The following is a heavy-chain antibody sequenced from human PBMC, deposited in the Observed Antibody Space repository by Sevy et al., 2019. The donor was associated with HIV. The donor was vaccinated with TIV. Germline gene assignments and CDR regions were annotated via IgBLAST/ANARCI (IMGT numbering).Heavy chain of an antibody. Sequence: GGSLRLSCAASGFTFSNYWMSWVRQAPGKGLEWVGNIKPDGSEKYYVGSVKGRFTISRDNAKNSLYLQMNSLRGGDTAVYYCARGDYSDSRGDYNDAFDIWGQGTMVTVSS. D-gene: IGHD3-22*01. CDR3: ARGDYSDSRGDYNDAFDI. CDR2: IKPDGSEK. CDR1: GFTFSNYW. J-gene: IGHJ3*02. V-gene: IGHV3-7*04.